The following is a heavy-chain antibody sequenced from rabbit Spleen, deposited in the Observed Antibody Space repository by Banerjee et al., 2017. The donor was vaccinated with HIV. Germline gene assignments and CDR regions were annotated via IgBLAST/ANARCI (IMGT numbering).Heavy chain of an antibody. D-gene: IGHD1-1*01. J-gene: IGHJ6*01. CDR2: IDAGYSGFT. CDR3: ARDTSSSFSSYGMDL. CDR1: GVSFSSSSY. Sequence: QQLEESGGDLVKPGASLTLSCTASGVSFSSSSYMCWVRQAPGKGLEWIACIDAGYSGFTYFATWAKGRFTISKTSSTTVTLQLTRLTAADTATYFCARDTSSSFSSYGMDLWGPGTLVTVS. V-gene: IGHV1S40*01.